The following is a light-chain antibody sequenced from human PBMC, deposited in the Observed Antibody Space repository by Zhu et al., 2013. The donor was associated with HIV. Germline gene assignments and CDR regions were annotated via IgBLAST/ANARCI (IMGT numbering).Light chain of an antibody. CDR3: MQTLESPWT. J-gene: IGKJ1*01. Sequence: DIVMTQSPLSLPVTPGEPASISCRSGQSLLQTNGYNYVYWYLQKPGQSPQLLIYLGSNRALGVPARFSGRGSGTDFTLKITRVEAEDVGVYYCMQTLESPWTFGQGTTVEIK. CDR1: QSLLQTNGYNY. CDR2: LGS. V-gene: IGKV2-28*01.